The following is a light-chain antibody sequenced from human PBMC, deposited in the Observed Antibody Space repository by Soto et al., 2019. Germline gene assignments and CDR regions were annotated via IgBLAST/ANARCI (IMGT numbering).Light chain of an antibody. CDR1: QSIGRF. V-gene: IGKV1-5*01. CDR2: DAS. J-gene: IGKJ5*01. CDR3: QQYKSYSPIT. Sequence: IQMGXSPSXLXXSXXXXXXXXCXXSQSIGRFLAWYQHQPGKAPKLLIYDASNLQSGVPSRYSGSVSGTEFTLTISSLQPDDFATYYCQQYKSYSPITFGQGTRLEIK.